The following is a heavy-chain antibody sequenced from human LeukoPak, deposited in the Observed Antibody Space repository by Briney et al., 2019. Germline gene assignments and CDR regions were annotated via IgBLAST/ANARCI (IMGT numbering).Heavy chain of an antibody. CDR2: ISGSSNTI. Sequence: GGSLRLSCAASGFTFNSHSMNWVRQAPGKGLEWVSYISGSSNTIYYADSVKGRFTISRDNAKKSLYLQMSRLRDDDTAVYYCARVDASSHYYFDYWGQGTLVTVSS. D-gene: IGHD6-6*01. CDR1: GFTFNSHS. CDR3: ARVDASSHYYFDY. V-gene: IGHV3-48*02. J-gene: IGHJ4*02.